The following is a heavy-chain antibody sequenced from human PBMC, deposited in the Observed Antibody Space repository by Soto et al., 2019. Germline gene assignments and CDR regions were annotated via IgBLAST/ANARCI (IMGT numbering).Heavy chain of an antibody. CDR2: IWYDGSNK. J-gene: IGHJ4*02. CDR1: GFTFSSYG. V-gene: IGHV3-33*01. CDR3: ARDAYYYDSSGYYPLGY. D-gene: IGHD3-22*01. Sequence: SLRLSCAASGFTFSSYGMHWVRQAPGKGLEWVAVIWYDGSNKYYADSVKGRFTISRDNSKNTLYLQMNSLRAEDTAVYYCARDAYYYDSSGYYPLGYWGQGTLVTVSS.